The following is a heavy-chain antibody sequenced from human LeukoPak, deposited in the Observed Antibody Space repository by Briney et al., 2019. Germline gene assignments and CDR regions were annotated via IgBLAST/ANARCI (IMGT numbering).Heavy chain of an antibody. V-gene: IGHV3-23*01. CDR3: ARGVEPLAANTLAY. Sequence: PGGSLRLSCAASRFSFSSYAMSWVRQAPGKGLEWVSGISGSGGYTYYADSVQGRFTISRDNSKNTPYLEMNSLSPDDTAVYYCARGVEPLAANTLAYWGQGTLVTVSS. CDR1: RFSFSSYA. CDR2: ISGSGGYT. D-gene: IGHD1-14*01. J-gene: IGHJ4*02.